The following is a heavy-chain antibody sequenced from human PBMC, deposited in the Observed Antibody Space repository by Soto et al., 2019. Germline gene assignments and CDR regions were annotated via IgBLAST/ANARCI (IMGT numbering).Heavy chain of an antibody. D-gene: IGHD3-9*01. CDR1: RFAFSSYA. CDR3: AKRQFADILTGYSGPYAMDV. J-gene: IGHJ6*02. Sequence: GGSLRLSYAAYRFAFSSYAMSWVRQAPGKGLEWVSAISGSGGSTYYADSVKGRFTISIDNSKNTLYLQMNSLRAEDTAVYYCAKRQFADILTGYSGPYAMDVWGQGTTVTVSS. V-gene: IGHV3-23*01. CDR2: ISGSGGST.